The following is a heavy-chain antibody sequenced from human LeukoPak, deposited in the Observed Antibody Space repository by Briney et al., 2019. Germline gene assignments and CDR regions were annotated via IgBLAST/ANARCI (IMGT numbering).Heavy chain of an antibody. D-gene: IGHD6-13*01. CDR2: IIPIFGTA. CDR3: ATGRVGSWYAGFDY. CDR1: GGTFSSYA. V-gene: IGHV1-69*13. J-gene: IGHJ4*02. Sequence: PGASVTVSCTASGGTFSSYAISWVRQAPGQGLEWMGGIIPIFGTANYAQKFQGRVTITADESTSTAYMELSSLRSEDTAVYYCATGRVGSWYAGFDYWGQGTLVTVSS.